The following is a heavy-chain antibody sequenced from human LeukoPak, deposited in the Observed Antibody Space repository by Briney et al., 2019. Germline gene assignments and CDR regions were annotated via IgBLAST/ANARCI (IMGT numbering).Heavy chain of an antibody. CDR1: GFTFSSYG. J-gene: IGHJ4*02. Sequence: GRSLRLSCAASGFTFSSYGMHWVRQAPGKGLEWVAVISYDGSNKYYADSVKGRFTISRDNSKNTLYLQMNSLRAEDTAVYYCARAGCFGDTCLYYFDYWGQGTLVTVSS. D-gene: IGHD2-15*01. CDR2: ISYDGSNK. V-gene: IGHV3-30*03. CDR3: ARAGCFGDTCLYYFDY.